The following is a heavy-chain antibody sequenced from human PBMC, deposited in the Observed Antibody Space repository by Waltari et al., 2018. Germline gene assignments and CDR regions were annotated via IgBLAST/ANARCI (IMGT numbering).Heavy chain of an antibody. CDR3: ARGMSRYDFWSGYYTGRVGGVIYFDY. CDR1: GGSFSGYY. J-gene: IGHJ4*02. D-gene: IGHD3-3*01. CDR2: FNHSGST. Sequence: QVQLQQWGAGLLKPSETLSLTCAVYGGSFSGYYWSWIRQPPGKGLEWIGEFNHSGSTNYNPSLKSRVTISVDTSKNQFSLKLSSVTAADTAVYYCARGMSRYDFWSGYYTGRVGGVIYFDYWGQGTLVTVSS. V-gene: IGHV4-34*01.